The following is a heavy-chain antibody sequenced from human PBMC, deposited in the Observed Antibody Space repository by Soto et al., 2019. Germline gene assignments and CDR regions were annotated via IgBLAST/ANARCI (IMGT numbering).Heavy chain of an antibody. CDR3: AKDSLVRGINSMDV. CDR2: IAGSGDST. Sequence: EVQLLESGGGLVQPGESLTLSCAASGFTFSSYAMSWVRQAPGKGLEWVSGIAGSGDSTYYADSVKGRFTMSRDNSKHTMYLQMNSRGAEDTDVYYCAKDSLVRGINSMDVWGKGTTVTVSS. V-gene: IGHV3-23*01. D-gene: IGHD3-10*01. CDR1: GFTFSSYA. J-gene: IGHJ6*03.